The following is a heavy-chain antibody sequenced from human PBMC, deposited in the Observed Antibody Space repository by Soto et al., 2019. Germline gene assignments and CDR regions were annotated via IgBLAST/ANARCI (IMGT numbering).Heavy chain of an antibody. V-gene: IGHV4-39*01. CDR3: GGTLGGRPPDL. J-gene: IGHJ4*02. Sequence: SETLYLTCTVSVGSISSSSYYWGWIRQPPGKGLEWIGSIYYSGSTYYNPSLKSRVTISVDTSKNQFSLKLSSVTAADTAFYYCGGTLGGRPPDLWGQGTLVTVSS. D-gene: IGHD6-6*01. CDR1: VGSISSSSYY. CDR2: IYYSGST.